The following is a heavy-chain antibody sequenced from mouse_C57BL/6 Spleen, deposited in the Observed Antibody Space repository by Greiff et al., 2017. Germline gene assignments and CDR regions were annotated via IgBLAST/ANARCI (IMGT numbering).Heavy chain of an antibody. J-gene: IGHJ2*01. CDR3: ARSTTVVAFDY. D-gene: IGHD1-1*01. CDR1: GFTFSDYG. V-gene: IGHV5-17*01. CDR2: ISSGSSTI. Sequence: EVQLVESGGGLVKPGGSLKLSCAASGFTFSDYGMNWVRQAPEKGLEWVAYISSGSSTIYYADTVKGRFTISRDNAKNTLFLQMTSLRSEDTAMYYCARSTTVVAFDYWGQGTTLTVSS.